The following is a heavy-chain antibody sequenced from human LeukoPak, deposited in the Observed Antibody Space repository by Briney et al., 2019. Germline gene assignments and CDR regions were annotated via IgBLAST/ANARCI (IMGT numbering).Heavy chain of an antibody. V-gene: IGHV5-51*01. CDR3: ARHYYDSSGFSVDY. Sequence: GESLKISCKGSGYSFTSYWIGLVRQMPGEGLEWMGIIYPGDSDSRYSPSFQGQVTISADKSISTAYLQWSSLKASDTAMYFCARHYYDSSGFSVDYWGQGTLVTVSS. CDR2: IYPGDSDS. J-gene: IGHJ4*02. D-gene: IGHD3-22*01. CDR1: GYSFTSYW.